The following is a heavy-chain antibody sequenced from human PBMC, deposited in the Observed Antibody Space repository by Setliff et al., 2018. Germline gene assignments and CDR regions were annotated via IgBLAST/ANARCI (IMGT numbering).Heavy chain of an antibody. D-gene: IGHD4-17*01. CDR3: ARGRFQYVGDSYYFDY. V-gene: IGHV4-61*09. Sequence: PSETLSLTCTVSGGSISSGVYYWTWIRRPAGKGLEWIGHVYSRGTTNYNPSLKSRLTISADTSKNQFSLRLSSVTAADTAVYYCARGRFQYVGDSYYFDYWGQGDLVTVSS. J-gene: IGHJ4*02. CDR2: VYSRGTT. CDR1: GGSISSGVYY.